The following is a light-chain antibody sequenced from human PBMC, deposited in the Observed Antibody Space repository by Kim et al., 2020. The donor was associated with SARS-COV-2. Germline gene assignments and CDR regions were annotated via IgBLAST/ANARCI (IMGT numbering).Light chain of an antibody. CDR1: QSVDVW. CDR3: QLYHTHST. CDR2: RAF. Sequence: DIQMTQSPSILPASIGDTVSITCRASQSVDVWLAWYQQKPGQAPKLLIHRAFDLQSGVPSRFSGSRSGTEFTLTISSLQPADFATYYCQLYHTHSTFGQGTKVDIK. V-gene: IGKV1-5*03. J-gene: IGKJ1*01.